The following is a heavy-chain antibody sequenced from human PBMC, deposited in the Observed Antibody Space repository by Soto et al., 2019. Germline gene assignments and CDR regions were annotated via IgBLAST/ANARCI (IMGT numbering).Heavy chain of an antibody. J-gene: IGHJ4*02. CDR2: ISGSGGST. Sequence: GGSLRLSCAASGFTFSSYAMSWVRQAPGKGLEWVSAISGSGGSTYYADSVKGRFTISRDNSKNTLYLQMNSLRAEDTAVYYCAKATYYYDSIGYYPFDYWGQGTLVTVSS. CDR3: AKATYYYDSIGYYPFDY. CDR1: GFTFSSYA. D-gene: IGHD3-22*01. V-gene: IGHV3-23*01.